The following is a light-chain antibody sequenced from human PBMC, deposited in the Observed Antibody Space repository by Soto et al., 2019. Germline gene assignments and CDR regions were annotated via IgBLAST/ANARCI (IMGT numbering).Light chain of an antibody. CDR3: QQYGSLSWT. J-gene: IGKJ1*01. CDR2: GAS. V-gene: IGKV3-20*01. Sequence: EIVLTQSPGTLSLSPGERATLSCRASQSVSSSYLAWYQQKPGRAPRLLIYGASSRATGIPDRFSGSGSGTDFTLTISRLEPEDFAVYYCQQYGSLSWTFGQGTKVDIK. CDR1: QSVSSSY.